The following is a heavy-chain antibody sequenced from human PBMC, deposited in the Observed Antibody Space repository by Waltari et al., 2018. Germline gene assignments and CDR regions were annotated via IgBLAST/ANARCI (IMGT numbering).Heavy chain of an antibody. CDR2: IESDESRT. D-gene: IGHD7-27*01. CDR1: GFTFSTYW. Sequence: EVQLVESGGALVQPGGSLGVSWASYGFTFSTYWMQWVRQAPGKGLMWVAHIESDESRTTYAESVKGRFTISRDNAKNTVYLQMNSLRYEDTAVYYCVRDEPGDGLDYWGQGTLVTVSS. J-gene: IGHJ4*02. V-gene: IGHV3-74*03. CDR3: VRDEPGDGLDY.